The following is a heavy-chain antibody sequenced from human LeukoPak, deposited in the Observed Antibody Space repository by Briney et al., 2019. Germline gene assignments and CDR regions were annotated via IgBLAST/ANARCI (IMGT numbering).Heavy chain of an antibody. CDR1: GFTFSGSA. CDR2: IRSKANSYAT. Sequence: GGSLRLSCAASGFTFSGSAMHWVRQASGKGLEWVGGIRSKANSYATAYAASVKGRFTISRDDSKNTAYLQMNSLKTEDTAVYYCTRLHSYSSSFPYYYYYYGMDVWGKGTTVTVSS. CDR3: TRLHSYSSSFPYYYYYYGMDV. D-gene: IGHD6-13*01. V-gene: IGHV3-73*01. J-gene: IGHJ6*04.